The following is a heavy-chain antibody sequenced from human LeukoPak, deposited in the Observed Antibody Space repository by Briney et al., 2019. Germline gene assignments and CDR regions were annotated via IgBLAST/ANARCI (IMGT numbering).Heavy chain of an antibody. V-gene: IGHV4-59*01. CDR3: ARDLVAGTIGY. J-gene: IGHJ4*02. CDR1: GGSFSGYY. CDR2: IYYSGST. D-gene: IGHD6-19*01. Sequence: EASETLSLTCAVYGGSFSGYYWSWIRQPPGKGLEWIGYIYYSGSTNYNPSLKSRVTISVDTSKNQFSLKLSSVTAADTAVYYCARDLVAGTIGYWGQGTLVTVSS.